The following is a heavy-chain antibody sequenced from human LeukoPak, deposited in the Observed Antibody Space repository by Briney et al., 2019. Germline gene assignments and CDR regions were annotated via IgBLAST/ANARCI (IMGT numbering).Heavy chain of an antibody. CDR3: ARVHYDSSGYLGY. J-gene: IGHJ4*02. CDR1: GFTFSSYA. CDR2: ISYDGSNK. V-gene: IGHV3-30*04. Sequence: GGSLRLSCAASGFTFSSYAMHWVRQAPGKGLEWVAVISYDGSNKYYADSVKGRFTISRDNSKNTLYLQMNSLRAEDTAVYYCARVHYDSSGYLGYWGQGTLVTVSS. D-gene: IGHD3-22*01.